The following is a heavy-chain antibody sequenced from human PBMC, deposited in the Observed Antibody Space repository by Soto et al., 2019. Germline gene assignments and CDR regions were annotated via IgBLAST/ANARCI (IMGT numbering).Heavy chain of an antibody. Sequence: QVQLVESGGGVVQPGRSLRLSCAASGFTFSSYGMHWVRQAPGKGLEWVAVISYDGSNKYYADSVKGRFTISRDNSKNTLYLQMNSLRAEDTAVYYCAKDSYEWFGSWYYFDYWGQGTLVTVSS. D-gene: IGHD3-10*01. J-gene: IGHJ4*02. V-gene: IGHV3-30*18. CDR3: AKDSYEWFGSWYYFDY. CDR1: GFTFSSYG. CDR2: ISYDGSNK.